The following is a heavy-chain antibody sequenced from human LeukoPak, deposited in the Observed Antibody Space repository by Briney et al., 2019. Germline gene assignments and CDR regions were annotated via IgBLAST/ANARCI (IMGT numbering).Heavy chain of an antibody. V-gene: IGHV3-15*01. D-gene: IGHD3-10*01. J-gene: IGHJ3*02. CDR1: GFTFSNAW. CDR3: TTDYLGSYDAFDI. CDR2: IKSKTDGGTT. Sequence: PGGSLRLSCAASGFTFSNAWMSWVRQAPGKGLGWVGRIKSKTDGGTTDYAAPVKGRFTISRDDSKNTLYLQMNSLKTEDTAVYYCTTDYLGSYDAFDIWGQGTMVTVSS.